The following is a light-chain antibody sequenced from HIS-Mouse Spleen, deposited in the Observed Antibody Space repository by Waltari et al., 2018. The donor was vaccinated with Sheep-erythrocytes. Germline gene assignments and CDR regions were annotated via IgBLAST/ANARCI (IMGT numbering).Light chain of an antibody. Sequence: SYELTQPPSVSVSPGQTARITCSGDALPKKYAYWYQQKSGQAPVLVIYEDSKRPPGIPERVSGSSSWTMATLTISGAQVEDEADYYCYSTDSSGNHYVFGTGTKVTVL. CDR1: ALPKKY. J-gene: IGLJ1*01. CDR3: YSTDSSGNHYV. V-gene: IGLV3-10*01. CDR2: EDS.